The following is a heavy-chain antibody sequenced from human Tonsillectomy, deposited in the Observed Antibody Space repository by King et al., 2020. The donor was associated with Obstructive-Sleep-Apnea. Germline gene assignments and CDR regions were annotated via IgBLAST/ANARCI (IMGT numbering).Heavy chain of an antibody. CDR1: GFTFSTYS. J-gene: IGHJ4*02. Sequence: VQLVESGGGLVQPGGSLRLSCTASGFTFSTYSMNWVRQAPGKGLEWISYISSSSSTIYYADSVKGRFTISRDNAKNSLYLQMNSLRAEDTAVYYCAGGGRGYSYGYLGTKSGDLDYWGQGTLVTVSS. V-gene: IGHV3-48*04. CDR2: ISSSSSTI. D-gene: IGHD5-18*01. CDR3: AGGGRGYSYGYLGTKSGDLDY.